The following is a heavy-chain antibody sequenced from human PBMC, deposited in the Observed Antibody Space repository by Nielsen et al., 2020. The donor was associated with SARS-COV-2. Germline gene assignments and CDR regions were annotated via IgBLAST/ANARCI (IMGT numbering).Heavy chain of an antibody. Sequence: GESLKISCAASGFIFNKYGLHWVRQAPGKGLEWVAGIVDDGSKKYSGDSVMDRFTISRDNSKNTLYLQMNSLGADDTAIYYCTRRVAGGTMDVWGQGTTVTVSS. J-gene: IGHJ6*02. CDR3: TRRVAGGTMDV. CDR1: GFIFNKYG. CDR2: IVDDGSKK. D-gene: IGHD6-19*01. V-gene: IGHV3-30*03.